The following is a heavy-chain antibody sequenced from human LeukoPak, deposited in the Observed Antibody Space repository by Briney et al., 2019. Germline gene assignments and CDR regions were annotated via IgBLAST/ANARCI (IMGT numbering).Heavy chain of an antibody. CDR3: ARSCSSSSCAGWFDP. D-gene: IGHD2-2*01. V-gene: IGHV3-7*01. CDR2: IKQDGSEK. Sequence: PGGSLRLSCVASGFSFTGYWMSWVRQAPGKGLEWVANIKQDGSEKYYVDSVKGRFTISRDNAKNSLYLQMNSLGAEDTAVYYCARSCSSSSCAGWFDPWGQGTLVSVSS. J-gene: IGHJ5*02. CDR1: GFSFTGYW.